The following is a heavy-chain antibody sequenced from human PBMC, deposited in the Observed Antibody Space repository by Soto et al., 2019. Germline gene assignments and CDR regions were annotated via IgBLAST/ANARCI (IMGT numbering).Heavy chain of an antibody. V-gene: IGHV3-66*01. J-gene: IGHJ4*02. CDR2: IYSGGST. CDR3: ARGVYAASFDY. Sequence: EVQLLNSGGGLVQPGGSLRLSCAASEFTVSSNYMSWVRQAPGKGLEWVSVIYSGGSTYYADSVKGRFTISRDNSKNTLYLQMNSLRAEDTAVYYCARGVYAASFDYWGQGTLVTVSS. D-gene: IGHD2-8*01. CDR1: EFTVSSNY.